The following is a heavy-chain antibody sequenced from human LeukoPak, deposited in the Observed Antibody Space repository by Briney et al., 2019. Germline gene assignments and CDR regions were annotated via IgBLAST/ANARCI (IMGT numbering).Heavy chain of an antibody. D-gene: IGHD3-16*02. J-gene: IGHJ5*02. CDR2: IYSGGST. Sequence: AGYLRRSCAASGFTVSNNYMSWVRQAPGKGLEWVSVIYSGGSTYYADSVKSRITISRDKSKMKLYIQMNSVRAEDKAVYYCAGVSTAGSYRYNWFDPWGKGTLVTVSS. CDR3: AGVSTAGSYRYNWFDP. CDR1: GFTVSNNY. V-gene: IGHV3-66*01.